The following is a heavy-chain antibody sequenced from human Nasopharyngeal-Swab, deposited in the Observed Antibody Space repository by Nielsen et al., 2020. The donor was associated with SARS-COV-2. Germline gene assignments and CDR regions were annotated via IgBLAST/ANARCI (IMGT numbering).Heavy chain of an antibody. V-gene: IGHV3-33*01. CDR3: ARNVLDDYSIDY. D-gene: IGHD4-11*01. J-gene: IGHJ4*02. CDR1: GFTFSSYG. Sequence: GESLKISCAASGFTFSSYGVHWVRQAPGKGLEWVAVIWYDGSNKYYADSVKGRFTISRDNSKNTLYLQMNSLRAEDTAVYYCARNVLDDYSIDYWGQGTLVTVSS. CDR2: IWYDGSNK.